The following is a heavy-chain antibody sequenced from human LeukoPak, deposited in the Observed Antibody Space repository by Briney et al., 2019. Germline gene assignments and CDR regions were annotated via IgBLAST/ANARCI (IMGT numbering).Heavy chain of an antibody. CDR2: FSGNGNT. V-gene: IGHV3-23*01. Sequence: GGSLRLSCAVSGFTFSSSAMSWVRQAPGKGLQWVSTFSGNGNTYYADSVKGRFTISRDNAKNTLYLQMNSLRAEDTAVYYCAKDSTRGVSYGDFDYWGQGTLVTVSS. CDR1: GFTFSSSA. D-gene: IGHD4-17*01. CDR3: AKDSTRGVSYGDFDY. J-gene: IGHJ4*02.